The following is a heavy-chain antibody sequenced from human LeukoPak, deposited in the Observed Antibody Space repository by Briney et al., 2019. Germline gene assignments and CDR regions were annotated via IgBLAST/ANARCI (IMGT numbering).Heavy chain of an antibody. J-gene: IGHJ5*02. Sequence: SETLSLTCAVYGGSFSGYYWNWIRKPPGKGLEWMGVIHHSGSTNYNPTLKSRVTISVDTSKNQFSLKLSPVTAADTAVYYCARSSVGDGYNPDLWGQGTLVTVSS. CDR1: GGSFSGYY. CDR2: IHHSGST. V-gene: IGHV4-34*01. CDR3: ARSSVGDGYNPDL. D-gene: IGHD5-24*01.